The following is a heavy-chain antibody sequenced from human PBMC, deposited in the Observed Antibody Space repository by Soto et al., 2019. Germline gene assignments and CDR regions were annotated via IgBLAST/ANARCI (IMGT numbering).Heavy chain of an antibody. CDR2: ISSSSSYI. Sequence: AGSIKLSCAASGVTVSSYSMNGVRQAPGKGLEWVSSISSSSSYIYYADSVKGRFTISRDNAKNSLYLQMNSLRAEDTAVYYCAREPPYYDILPGPVTYFDYWGQGTLVTVSS. CDR1: GVTVSSYS. CDR3: AREPPYYDILPGPVTYFDY. J-gene: IGHJ4*02. V-gene: IGHV3-21*01. D-gene: IGHD3-9*01.